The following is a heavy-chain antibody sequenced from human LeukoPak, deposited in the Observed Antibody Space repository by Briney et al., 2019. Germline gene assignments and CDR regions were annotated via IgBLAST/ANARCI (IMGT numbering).Heavy chain of an antibody. Sequence: PSETLSLTCTVSGGSISSGDYYWSWIRQPPGKGLEWIGYIYYSGSTYYNPSLKSRVTISVDTSKNQFSLKLSSVTAADTAVYYCAISPPPYSSSLNWFDPWGQGTLVTVSS. J-gene: IGHJ5*02. CDR2: IYYSGST. CDR3: AISPPPYSSSLNWFDP. V-gene: IGHV4-30-4*08. CDR1: GGSISSGDYY. D-gene: IGHD6-13*01.